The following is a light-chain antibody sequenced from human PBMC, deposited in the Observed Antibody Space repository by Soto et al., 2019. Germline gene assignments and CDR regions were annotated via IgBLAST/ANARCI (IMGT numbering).Light chain of an antibody. V-gene: IGLV1-44*01. CDR2: SNN. Sequence: QYVLPQPPSASGTPGQRVTISCSGSSSNIGSNTVNWYQQLPGTAPKLLIYSNNQRPSGVPDRFSGSKSGTSASLAISGLQSEDDADYYCAAWDDSLNGYVFGTGTKLTVL. CDR3: AAWDDSLNGYV. CDR1: SSNIGSNT. J-gene: IGLJ1*01.